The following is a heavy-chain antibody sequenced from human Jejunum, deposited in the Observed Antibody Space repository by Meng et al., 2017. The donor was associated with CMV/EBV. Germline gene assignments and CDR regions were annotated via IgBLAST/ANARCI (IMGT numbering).Heavy chain of an antibody. CDR3: ARDSTGSWYGFHYHGFDG. D-gene: IGHD2-15*01. CDR2: ISSGSTYI. Sequence: GPYNMNWVRQTPGKGLEWVAAISSGSTYIKYADSVKGRFIISRDNANNSLYLQMNSLRAEDTGVYYCARDSTGSWYGFHYHGFDGWGRGTTVTVSS. CDR1: GPYN. V-gene: IGHV3-21*01. J-gene: IGHJ6*02.